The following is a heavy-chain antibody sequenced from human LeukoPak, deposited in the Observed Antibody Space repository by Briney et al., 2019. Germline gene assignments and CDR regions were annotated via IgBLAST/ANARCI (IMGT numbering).Heavy chain of an antibody. J-gene: IGHJ3*01. D-gene: IGHD4-11*01. CDR3: ARQCSNYPFDV. V-gene: IGHV4-59*08. CDR2: VYYSGST. Sequence: SETLSLTCTVSGGSISDFYWSWVRQPPGTGLEWIGYVYYSGSTNHNPSLKSRVTISVDTSKNQFSLKLNSVTAADTAVYYCARQCSNYPFDVWGPGTMVTVSS. CDR1: GGSISDFY.